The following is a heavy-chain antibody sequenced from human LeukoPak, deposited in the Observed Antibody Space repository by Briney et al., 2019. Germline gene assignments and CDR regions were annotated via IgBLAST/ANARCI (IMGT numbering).Heavy chain of an antibody. CDR3: ARDPSLLSGYYDY. CDR1: GFTFSSYW. D-gene: IGHD3-22*01. J-gene: IGHJ4*02. Sequence: GGSLRLSCAASGFTFSSYWMLWVRQAPGKGLVWVSRINSDGSSTSYADSVKGRITISRDNAKNTLYLQMNDLRVEDTAVYYCARDPSLLSGYYDYWGQGSLVTVSS. CDR2: INSDGSST. V-gene: IGHV3-74*01.